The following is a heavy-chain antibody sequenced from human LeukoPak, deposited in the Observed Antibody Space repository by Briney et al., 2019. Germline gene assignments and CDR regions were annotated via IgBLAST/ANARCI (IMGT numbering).Heavy chain of an antibody. V-gene: IGHV1-2*02. CDR1: GGTFSSYA. D-gene: IGHD3-3*01. CDR2: INPNSGGT. J-gene: IGHJ3*02. CDR3: ARDKDLLYYDFWSGYYTHAFDI. Sequence: PRASVKVSCKASGGTFSSYAISWVRQAPGQGLEWMGWINPNSGGTNYAQKFQGRVTMTRDTSISTAYMELSRLRSDDTAVYYCARDKDLLYYDFWSGYYTHAFDIWGQGTMVTVSS.